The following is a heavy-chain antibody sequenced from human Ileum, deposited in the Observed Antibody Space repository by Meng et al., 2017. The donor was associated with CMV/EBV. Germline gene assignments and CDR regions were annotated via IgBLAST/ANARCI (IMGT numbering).Heavy chain of an antibody. J-gene: IGHJ4*02. V-gene: IGHV1-69*05. CDR2: IIPIFGTA. Sequence: KASGGTFSSYAISWVRQAPGQGLEWMGGIIPIFGTANYAQKFQGRVTITTDESTSTAYMELSSLRSEDTAVYYCARGGYYGSGSPSLDYWGQGTLVT. D-gene: IGHD3-10*01. CDR1: GGTFSSYA. CDR3: ARGGYYGSGSPSLDY.